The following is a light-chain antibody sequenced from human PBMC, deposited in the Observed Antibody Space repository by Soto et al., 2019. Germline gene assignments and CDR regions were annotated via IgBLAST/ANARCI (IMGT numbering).Light chain of an antibody. CDR1: SSDVGGYNY. Sequence: QSVLTQPASVSGSPGQSITISCTGTSSDVGGYNYVSWYQQHPGKAPKLMLYEVSNRPSGVSNRFSGSKSGNTAALTISGLQAEDEADYYCSSYITISTYVFGTGTKVTVL. CDR2: EVS. V-gene: IGLV2-14*01. J-gene: IGLJ1*01. CDR3: SSYITISTYV.